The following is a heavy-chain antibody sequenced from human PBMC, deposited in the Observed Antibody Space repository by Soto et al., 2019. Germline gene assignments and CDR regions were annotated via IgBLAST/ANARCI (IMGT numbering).Heavy chain of an antibody. Sequence: PWGSLRISCATSGFTFSIYSMNWVRQAPGKGLDWVSSISSSSSYIYYADSVKGRFTISIDNAKNSLYLQMNSLRAEDTAVYYCARDWHSSSWLSYYYYGMGVWGQGTTVTVSS. J-gene: IGHJ6*01. CDR1: GFTFSIYS. CDR3: ARDWHSSSWLSYYYYGMGV. V-gene: IGHV3-21*01. D-gene: IGHD6-13*01. CDR2: ISSSSSYI.